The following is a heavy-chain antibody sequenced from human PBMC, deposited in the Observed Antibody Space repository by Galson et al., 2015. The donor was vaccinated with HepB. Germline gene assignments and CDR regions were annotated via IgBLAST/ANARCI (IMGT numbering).Heavy chain of an antibody. D-gene: IGHD6-13*01. CDR2: IYYSGST. CDR3: AREARPLSLAGYSSSWYLDY. CDR1: GGSISSGGYY. V-gene: IGHV4-31*03. J-gene: IGHJ4*02. Sequence: TLSLTCTVSGGSISSGGYYWSWIRQHPGKGLEWIGYIYYSGSTYYNPSLKSRVTISVDTSKNQFSLKLSSVTAADTAVYYCAREARPLSLAGYSSSWYLDYWGQGTLVTVSS.